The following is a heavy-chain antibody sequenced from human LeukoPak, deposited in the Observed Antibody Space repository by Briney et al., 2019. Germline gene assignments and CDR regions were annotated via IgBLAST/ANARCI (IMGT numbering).Heavy chain of an antibody. V-gene: IGHV3-7*01. Sequence: GGSLRLSCGASGFTLSSYWMTWVRQAPGKGLEWVANIKEDGSKKYYVESVRGRFTISRDNAENSLYLQMNSLRGEDTAVYYCARARYSDFWGQGTLVTVSS. J-gene: IGHJ4*02. CDR3: ARARYSDF. CDR2: IKEDGSKK. CDR1: GFTLSSYW.